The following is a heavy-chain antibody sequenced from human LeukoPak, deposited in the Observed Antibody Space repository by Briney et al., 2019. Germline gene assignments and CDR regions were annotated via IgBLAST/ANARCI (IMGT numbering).Heavy chain of an antibody. CDR2: ISGSGGST. V-gene: IGHV3-23*01. Sequence: GGSLRLSCAASGFTFSSYAMSWVRQAPGKGLEWVSAISGSGGSTYYADSVKGRFTISRDNSKNTLYLQMNSLRAEDTAVYYCAKDEDGYYDILTGYFRAFDYWGQGTLVTVSS. CDR3: AKDEDGYYDILTGYFRAFDY. J-gene: IGHJ4*02. CDR1: GFTFSSYA. D-gene: IGHD3-9*01.